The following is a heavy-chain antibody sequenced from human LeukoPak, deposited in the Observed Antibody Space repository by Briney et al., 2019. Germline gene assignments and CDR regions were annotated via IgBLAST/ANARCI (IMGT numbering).Heavy chain of an antibody. V-gene: IGHV3-64*01. Sequence: PGGSLRLSCVGSGFNFSAHAMHWVRQAPGKGLEYVSAISSNGINTDYANSVKGRLTISRDNSKNTLYLQMGSLRAEDMAVYYCARELNYYGSGGPFDYWGQGTLVTVSS. CDR1: GFNFSAHA. CDR2: ISSNGINT. J-gene: IGHJ4*02. D-gene: IGHD3-10*01. CDR3: ARELNYYGSGGPFDY.